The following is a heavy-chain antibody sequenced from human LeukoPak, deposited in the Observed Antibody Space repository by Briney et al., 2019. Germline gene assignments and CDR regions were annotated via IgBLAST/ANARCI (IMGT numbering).Heavy chain of an antibody. CDR2: IYYSGST. CDR3: ARVVDSSGWDYYYYYMDV. J-gene: IGHJ6*03. D-gene: IGHD6-19*01. Sequence: PSETLSLTCTVSGGSISSYYWSWIRQPPGKGLEWIGYIYYSGSTNYNPSLESRVTISVDTSKNQFSLKLSSVTAADTAVYYCARVVDSSGWDYYYYYMDVWGEGTTVTVSS. CDR1: GGSISSYY. V-gene: IGHV4-59*01.